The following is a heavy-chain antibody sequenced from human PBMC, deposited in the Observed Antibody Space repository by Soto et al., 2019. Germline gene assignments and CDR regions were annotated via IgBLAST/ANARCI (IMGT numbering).Heavy chain of an antibody. J-gene: IGHJ4*02. V-gene: IGHV3-72*01. CDR3: VRERYAGFEY. Sequence: EGQLVESGGGLVQPGGSLRLSCTSSEFSLTGYYLDWVRQAPGQGLEWVGRTVSKDFSYTTEYAAAEKGRFTISSDDSENSLYLQMTSLGTEDTAVYYCVRERYAGFEYWGQGALVTVSS. CDR1: EFSLTGYY. D-gene: IGHD2-2*01. CDR2: TVSKDFSYTT.